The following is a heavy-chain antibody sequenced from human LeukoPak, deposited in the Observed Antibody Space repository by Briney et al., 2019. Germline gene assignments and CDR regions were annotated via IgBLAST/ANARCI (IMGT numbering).Heavy chain of an antibody. Sequence: SVKVSCKASGDTFSNYAISWVRQAPGQGLEWMGRIIPIFGTANYAQKFQDRVTIIADKATSTAYMELSSLRSEDTAVYYCARDRRYCSDGVCYHNYYMDVWGKGTTVTVSS. CDR2: IIPIFGTA. D-gene: IGHD2-8*01. CDR1: GDTFSNYA. J-gene: IGHJ6*03. V-gene: IGHV1-69*06. CDR3: ARDRRYCSDGVCYHNYYMDV.